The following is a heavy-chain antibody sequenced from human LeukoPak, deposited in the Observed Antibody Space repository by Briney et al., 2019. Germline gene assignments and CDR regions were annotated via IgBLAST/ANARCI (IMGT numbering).Heavy chain of an antibody. Sequence: GASVTVSCKASGYTFSGYYMHWVRQAPGQGLERMGWINPNSGGTNYTQKFQGRVTLTRDRSTSTAYMELSSLRSEDTAVYYCARSPLYYYDSSGAGLRDAFDIWGQGTMVTVSS. CDR3: ARSPLYYYDSSGAGLRDAFDI. CDR1: GYTFSGYY. V-gene: IGHV1-2*02. D-gene: IGHD3-22*01. J-gene: IGHJ3*02. CDR2: INPNSGGT.